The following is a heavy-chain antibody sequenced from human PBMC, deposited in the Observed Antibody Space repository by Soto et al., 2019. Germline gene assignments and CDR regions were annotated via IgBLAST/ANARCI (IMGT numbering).Heavy chain of an antibody. CDR3: AKDAVPYNGKWDWFDS. J-gene: IGHJ5*01. CDR1: RFTFSDFA. V-gene: IGHV3-23*01. Sequence: DVQLLESGGGLVQPGGSLTLSCAASRFTFSDFAMSWVRQAPGKGLEWVSAIGGGGADTYYADSVKGRFTICRDNSKNTLYLQMNSLRDEDTAVYYCAKDAVPYNGKWDWFDSWGQGTLVTVSS. CDR2: IGGGGADT. D-gene: IGHD1-26*01.